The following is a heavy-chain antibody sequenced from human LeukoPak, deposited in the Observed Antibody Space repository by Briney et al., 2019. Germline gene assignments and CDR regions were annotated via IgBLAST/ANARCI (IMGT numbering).Heavy chain of an antibody. D-gene: IGHD2-15*01. CDR3: ARVSGCSGGICTSLKY. J-gene: IGHJ4*02. Sequence: GGSLRLSCAASGFTFSSYEMHWVRQAPGKGLEWVTLISYEGTNKYYADSVKGRFTASRDNSNNTVFLQMHSLSAEDTAVYYCARVSGCSGGICTSLKYWGQGTLVTVSS. V-gene: IGHV3-30*04. CDR1: GFTFSSYE. CDR2: ISYEGTNK.